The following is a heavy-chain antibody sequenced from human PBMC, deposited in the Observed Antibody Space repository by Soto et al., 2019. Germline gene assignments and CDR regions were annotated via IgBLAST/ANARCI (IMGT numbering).Heavy chain of an antibody. J-gene: IGHJ4*02. CDR1: GFTVSSNY. CDR3: ARGSGDCISTSCTLGLDY. CDR2: IYSGGST. V-gene: IGHV3-53*01. D-gene: IGHD2-2*01. Sequence: EVQLVESGGGLIQPGGSLRLSCAASGFTVSSNYMSWVRQAPGKGLEWVSVIYSGGSTYYADSVKGRFTISRDNSKNTLYLQMNSLRAEDTAVYYCARGSGDCISTSCTLGLDYWGQGTLVTVSS.